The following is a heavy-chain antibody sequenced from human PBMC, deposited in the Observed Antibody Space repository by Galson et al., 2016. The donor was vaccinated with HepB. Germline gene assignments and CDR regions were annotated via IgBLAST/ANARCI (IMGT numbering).Heavy chain of an antibody. J-gene: IGHJ4*02. CDR3: TRTGLGDFDY. CDR1: GSILSDYY. CDR2: TRNRARSYTT. Sequence: SLRLSCAASGSILSDYYMDWVRQAPGKGLEWVGRTRNRARSYTTDYVASVKGRSTISRDNSKSSVYLHMNGLKPEDAAIYYCTRTGLGDFDYWGRGTLVTVSS. V-gene: IGHV3-72*01.